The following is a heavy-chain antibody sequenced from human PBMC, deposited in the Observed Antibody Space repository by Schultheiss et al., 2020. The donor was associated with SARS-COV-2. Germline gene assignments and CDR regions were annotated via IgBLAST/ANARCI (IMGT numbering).Heavy chain of an antibody. CDR3: AGERGSGPDY. J-gene: IGHJ4*02. CDR1: GGSISSGGYS. Sequence: SETLSLTCAVSGGSISSGGYSWSWIRQPPGKGLEWIGYIYHSGSTYYNPSLKSRVTISVDRSKNQFSLKLSSVTAADTAVYYCAGERGSGPDYWGQGTLVTVSS. CDR2: IYHSGST. V-gene: IGHV4-30-2*01. D-gene: IGHD1-26*01.